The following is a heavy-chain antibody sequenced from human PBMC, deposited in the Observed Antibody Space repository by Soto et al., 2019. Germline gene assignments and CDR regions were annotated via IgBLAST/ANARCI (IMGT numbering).Heavy chain of an antibody. D-gene: IGHD3-10*01. V-gene: IGHV4-38-2*01. Sequence: SETLSLTCAVSGYSISRGYYWGWIRQPPGKGLEWIGSIYHGETYYNSSLKSRVTISADTSKSQFSLKLSSVTAADTAVYYCARGGDTMVRGVIIIYYYGMDVWGQGTTVTVSS. CDR3: ARGGDTMVRGVIIIYYYGMDV. CDR2: IYHGET. CDR1: GYSISRGYY. J-gene: IGHJ6*02.